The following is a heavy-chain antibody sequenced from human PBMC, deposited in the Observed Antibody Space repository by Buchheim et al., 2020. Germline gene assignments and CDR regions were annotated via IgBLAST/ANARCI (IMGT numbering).Heavy chain of an antibody. D-gene: IGHD3-10*01. CDR2: INSDGSDS. J-gene: IGHJ4*02. V-gene: IGHV3-74*01. CDR1: GFIFSNYW. CDR3: ARDYYGVDY. Sequence: EVQLVESGGGLVQPGGSLRLSCAASGFIFSNYWMHWVRQAPGKGLVWVSQINSDGSDSTYADSVKGRFTISSDNAKNKLYLQMNSLRGEDTAVYYCARDYYGVDYWGQGTL.